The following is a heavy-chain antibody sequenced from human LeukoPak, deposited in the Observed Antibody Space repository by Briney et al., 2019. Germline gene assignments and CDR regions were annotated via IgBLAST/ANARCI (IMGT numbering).Heavy chain of an antibody. CDR1: GFTFSSYA. D-gene: IGHD3-16*01. CDR3: ALRGDNYYYYYMDV. J-gene: IGHJ6*03. V-gene: IGHV3-23*01. Sequence: GGSLRLSCAASGFTFSSYAMSWVRQAPGKGLEWVSAISGSGGSTYYADSVKGRFTISRDNSKNTLYLQMNSLRAEDTAVYYCALRGDNYYYYYMDVWGKGTTVTVSS. CDR2: ISGSGGST.